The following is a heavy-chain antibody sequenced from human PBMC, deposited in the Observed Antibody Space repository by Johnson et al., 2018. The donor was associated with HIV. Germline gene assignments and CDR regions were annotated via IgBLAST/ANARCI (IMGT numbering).Heavy chain of an antibody. D-gene: IGHD6-19*01. CDR1: GFTFSDYY. J-gene: IGHJ3*02. Sequence: QVQLVESGGGLVKPGGSLRLSCVASGFTFSDYYMTWIRQAPGKGLEWVSYIDSRGSLIYSADSVQGRFTISRDNSKNTLYLQMNSLRAEDTAVYYCARDRLYSSGWYGTDAFDIWGQGTMVTVSS. V-gene: IGHV3-11*04. CDR3: ARDRLYSSGWYGTDAFDI. CDR2: IDSRGSLI.